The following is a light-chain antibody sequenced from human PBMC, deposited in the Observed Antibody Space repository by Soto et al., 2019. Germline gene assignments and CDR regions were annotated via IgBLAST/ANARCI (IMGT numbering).Light chain of an antibody. CDR3: HQHNNCPPRYT. CDR1: QSVNSY. Sequence: ELVMTQSPATLSVSPGERATLSCRASQSVNSYLAWFQHKPGQAPRLLIYETSTRATGIPARFSGSGSGTEFFLTISSQQPEDYAVSYYHQHNNCPPRYTFGQGTKLEIK. J-gene: IGKJ2*01. V-gene: IGKV3-15*01. CDR2: ETS.